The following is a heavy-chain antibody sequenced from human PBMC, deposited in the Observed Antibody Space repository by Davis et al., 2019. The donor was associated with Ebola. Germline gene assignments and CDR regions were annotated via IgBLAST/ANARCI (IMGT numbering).Heavy chain of an antibody. V-gene: IGHV3-30*07. Sequence: DNSKNTLYLQMNSLRAEDTAVYYCARTTVVTSAAFDIWGQGTMVTVSS. D-gene: IGHD4-23*01. J-gene: IGHJ3*02. CDR3: ARTTVVTSAAFDI.